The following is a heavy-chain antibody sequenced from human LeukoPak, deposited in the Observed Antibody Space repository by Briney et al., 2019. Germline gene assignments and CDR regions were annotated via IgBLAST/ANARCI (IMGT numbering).Heavy chain of an antibody. Sequence: SETLSLTCTVSGGSLSTSNWWSWVRQSPERGLEWIGEIYHSGPTNYNPSLTSRVSISIDKSKNQFSLRLTSMTAADTAVYYCAKDYYGSGSYQKAGFDPWGQGTLVTVSS. CDR1: GGSLSTSNW. V-gene: IGHV4-4*02. D-gene: IGHD3-10*01. CDR2: IYHSGPT. CDR3: AKDYYGSGSYQKAGFDP. J-gene: IGHJ5*02.